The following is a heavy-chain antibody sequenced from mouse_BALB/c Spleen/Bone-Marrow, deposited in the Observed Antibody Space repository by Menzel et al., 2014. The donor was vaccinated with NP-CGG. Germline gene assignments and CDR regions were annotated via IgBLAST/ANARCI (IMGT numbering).Heavy chain of an antibody. V-gene: IGHV1-80*01. D-gene: IGHD1-1*01. CDR2: IYPGDDDT. Sequence: QVQPQQSGAELVRPGSSVKISCKASGYAFSRSWMNWVKQRPGQGLEWIGQIYPGDDDTNYSGKFKGRATLTADKSSGTAYMQLSSLTSEDSAVYFCAGSTPLAYWGQGTLVTVSA. CDR1: GYAFSRSW. J-gene: IGHJ3*01. CDR3: AGSTPLAY.